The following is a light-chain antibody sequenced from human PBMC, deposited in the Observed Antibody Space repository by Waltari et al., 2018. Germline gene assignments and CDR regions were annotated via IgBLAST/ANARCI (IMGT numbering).Light chain of an antibody. Sequence: QLVLTQSPSASASLGASVRLTCTLDSGHSSNIIAWHQQQPEKGPRYWMKVNSDGSHSKGDELPDRFSGSGSGAERYLTISSVQSEDESDYYWQTGGHGTWVFGGGTKLTVL. J-gene: IGLJ3*02. CDR3: QTGGHGTWV. CDR2: VNSDGSH. CDR1: SGHSSNI. V-gene: IGLV4-69*01.